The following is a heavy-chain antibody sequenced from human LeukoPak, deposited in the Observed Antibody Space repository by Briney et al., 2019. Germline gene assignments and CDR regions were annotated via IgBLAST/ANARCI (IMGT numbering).Heavy chain of an antibody. J-gene: IGHJ4*02. CDR1: GFTFSSYG. V-gene: IGHV3-23*01. D-gene: IGHD3-22*01. Sequence: PGGTLRLSCAASGFTFSSYGMSWVRQAPGKGLEWVSAISGSGGSTYYADSVRGRFTISRDNSKNTLYLQMNSLRAEDTAVYYCAKGWYYYDRSGYYYDYWSQGTLVTVHS. CDR3: AKGWYYYDRSGYYYDY. CDR2: ISGSGGST.